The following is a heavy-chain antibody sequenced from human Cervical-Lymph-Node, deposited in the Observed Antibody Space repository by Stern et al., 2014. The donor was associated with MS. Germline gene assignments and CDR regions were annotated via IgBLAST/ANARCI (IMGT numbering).Heavy chain of an antibody. CDR2: IYYSGST. CDR1: GGSISSYY. J-gene: IGHJ4*02. V-gene: IGHV4-59*01. D-gene: IGHD4-23*01. Sequence: VQLVESGPGLVKPSETLSLTCTVSGGSISSYYWSWIRQPPGKGLEWIGYIYYSGSTNYNPSLKSRVTISVDTSKNQFSLKLSSVTAADTAVYYCARVGVVTQYYFDYWGQGTLVTVSS. CDR3: ARVGVVTQYYFDY.